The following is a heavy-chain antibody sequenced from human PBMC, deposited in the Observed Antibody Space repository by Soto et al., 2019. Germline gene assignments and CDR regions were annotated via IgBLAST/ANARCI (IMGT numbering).Heavy chain of an antibody. V-gene: IGHV3-9*01. CDR2: ISWNSGNI. D-gene: IGHD4-4*01. CDR3: ARVPYTNFGGYYYRMDV. J-gene: IGHJ6*02. CDR1: GFTFDDYA. Sequence: EVQLVESGGGLVQPGMSLRLSCAVSGFTFDDYAMPWVRQAPGKGLEWVSGISWNSGNIGYADSVKGRFIVSRDNAKNSLYLQMNSLRPEDTALYYCARVPYTNFGGYYYRMDVWGQGTTVTVSS.